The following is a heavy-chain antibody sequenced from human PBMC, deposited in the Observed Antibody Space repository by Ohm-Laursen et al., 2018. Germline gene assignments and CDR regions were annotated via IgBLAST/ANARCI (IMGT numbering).Heavy chain of an antibody. J-gene: IGHJ4*02. Sequence: SLRLSCAASGFTFDDYAMQWVRQAPGKGLEWVSGINWNSGSIAYADSVKGRFAISRDNAKNSLFLQMNSLRAEDTALYYCAKVEGYAGAHWGQGTLVTVSS. CDR3: AKVEGYAGAH. CDR2: INWNSGSI. V-gene: IGHV3-9*01. CDR1: GFTFDDYA. D-gene: IGHD3-16*01.